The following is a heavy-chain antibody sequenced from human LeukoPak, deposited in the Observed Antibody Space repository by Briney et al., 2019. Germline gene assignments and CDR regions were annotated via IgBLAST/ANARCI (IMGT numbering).Heavy chain of an antibody. V-gene: IGHV3-23*01. D-gene: IGHD3-22*01. J-gene: IGHJ4*02. CDR3: AKDIRTYYDSSGYYFGYCLDY. CDR2: ISAGGGST. CDR1: GFTFSTDA. Sequence: GGSLRLSCSASGFTFSTDAMSWVRQAPGKGLEWVSTISAGGGSTDYADSVEGRFTISRDNSKSTLYLQMNRLRAEDTAVYYCAKDIRTYYDSSGYYFGYCLDYWGQGTLVTVSS.